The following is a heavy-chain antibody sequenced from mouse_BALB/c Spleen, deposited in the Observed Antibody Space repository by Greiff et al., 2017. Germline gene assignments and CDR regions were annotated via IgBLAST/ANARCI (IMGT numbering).Heavy chain of an antibody. Sequence: QVQLKESGPGLVAPSQSLSITCTVSGFSLTGYGVNWVRQPPGKGLEWLGMIWGDGSTDYNSALKSRLSISKDNSTSQVFLKMNSLQTDDTARYYCARSPITTVVAYYAMDYGGQGTSVTVSS. V-gene: IGHV2-6-7*01. CDR1: GFSLTGYG. D-gene: IGHD1-1*01. J-gene: IGHJ4*01. CDR2: IWGDGST. CDR3: ARSPITTVVAYYAMDY.